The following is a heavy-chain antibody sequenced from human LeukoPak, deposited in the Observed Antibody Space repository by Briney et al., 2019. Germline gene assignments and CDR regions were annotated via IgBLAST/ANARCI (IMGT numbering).Heavy chain of an antibody. V-gene: IGHV3-15*01. CDR2: IKSKTDGGTT. CDR1: GFTFSNAW. CDR3: TTDHHQLPTGYYY. D-gene: IGHD2-2*01. J-gene: IGHJ4*02. Sequence: GGSLRLSCAASGFTFSNAWMSWVRQAPGKGLEWVGRIKSKTDGGTTDYAAPVKGRFTISRDDSKNTLYLQMNSLKTEDTAVYYCTTDHHQLPTGYYYWGQGTLVTVSS.